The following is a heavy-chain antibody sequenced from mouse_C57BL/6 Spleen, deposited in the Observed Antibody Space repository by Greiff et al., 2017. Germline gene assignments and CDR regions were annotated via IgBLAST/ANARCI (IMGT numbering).Heavy chain of an antibody. V-gene: IGHV1-82*01. D-gene: IGHD3-2*02. CDR1: GYAFSSSW. CDR3: LDSSGSWFAY. Sequence: QVQLQQSGPELVKPGASVKISCKASGYAFSSSWMNWVKQRPGQGLEWIGRIYPGDGDTNYNGKFKGKATLTADKSSSTAYMQLSSLTSEDSAVYFCLDSSGSWFAYWGQGTLVTVSA. CDR2: IYPGDGDT. J-gene: IGHJ3*01.